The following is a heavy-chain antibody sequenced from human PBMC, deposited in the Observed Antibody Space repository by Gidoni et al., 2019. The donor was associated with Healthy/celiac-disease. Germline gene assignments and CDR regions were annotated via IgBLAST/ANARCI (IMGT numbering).Heavy chain of an antibody. CDR2: ISWNSGSI. CDR1: GFTFDVYA. V-gene: IGHV3-9*01. J-gene: IGHJ4*02. D-gene: IGHD2-2*01. Sequence: EVQLVESGGGLVQPGRSLRLSCAASGFTFDVYAMHWVRQAPGKGLEWVSGISWNSGSIGYADSVKGRFTISRDNAKNSLYLQMNSLRAEDTALYYCAKDRARLGYCSSTSCYGIFDYWGQGTLVTVSS. CDR3: AKDRARLGYCSSTSCYGIFDY.